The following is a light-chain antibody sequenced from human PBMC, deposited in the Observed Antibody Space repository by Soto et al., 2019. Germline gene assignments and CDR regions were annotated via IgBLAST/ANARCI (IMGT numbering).Light chain of an antibody. CDR2: GAS. Sequence: EIVMTQSPATLSVSPGERATLSCRASKSVSSNLAWYQQKPGQAPRLLIYGASTRATGIPARFSGSGSGTEFTLTISSLQSEDCAVYYCQHYNNWPRTFGQGTKVEIK. J-gene: IGKJ1*01. CDR1: KSVSSN. V-gene: IGKV3-15*01. CDR3: QHYNNWPRT.